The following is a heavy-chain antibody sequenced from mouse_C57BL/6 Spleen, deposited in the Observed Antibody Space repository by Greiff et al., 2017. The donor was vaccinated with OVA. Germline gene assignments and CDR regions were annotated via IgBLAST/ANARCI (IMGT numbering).Heavy chain of an antibody. CDR1: GYTFTSYW. Sequence: VQLQQPGAELVMPGASVKLSCKASGYTFTSYWMHWVKQRPGQGLEWIGEIDPSDSYTNYNQKLKGKSTLTVDKSSSTAYMQLSSLTSEDAAVYYCARGRASGYWGQGTTLTVSS. D-gene: IGHD6-1*01. CDR2: IDPSDSYT. J-gene: IGHJ2*01. CDR3: ARGRASGY. V-gene: IGHV1-69*01.